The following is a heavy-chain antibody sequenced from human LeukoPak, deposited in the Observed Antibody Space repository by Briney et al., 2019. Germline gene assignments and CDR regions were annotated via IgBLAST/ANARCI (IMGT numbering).Heavy chain of an antibody. CDR1: GYTFTNYD. CDR2: MNPNSGNT. CDR3: ARVSLYSGYESDY. V-gene: IGHV1-8*01. Sequence: ASVKVSCKASGYTFTNYDTNWVRQATGQGLEWMGYMNPNSGNTGYAQRFQGRITMTRSTSISTAYMELSSLTSEDTAVYYCARVSLYSGYESDYWGQGTLVTVSS. J-gene: IGHJ4*02. D-gene: IGHD5-12*01.